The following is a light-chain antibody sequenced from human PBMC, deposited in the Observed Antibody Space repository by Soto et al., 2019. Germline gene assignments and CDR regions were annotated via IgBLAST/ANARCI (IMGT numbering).Light chain of an antibody. CDR1: QSVSSS. Sequence: EIVLTQSPVTLSVSPGERATLSCRASQSVSSSLAWYQHKPGQPPRLLIYDASARATGLPARFSGSGSETEFTLTISSLQSEDFAVYYCQQYKNWPTFGQGTKVEI. V-gene: IGKV3-15*01. J-gene: IGKJ1*01. CDR2: DAS. CDR3: QQYKNWPT.